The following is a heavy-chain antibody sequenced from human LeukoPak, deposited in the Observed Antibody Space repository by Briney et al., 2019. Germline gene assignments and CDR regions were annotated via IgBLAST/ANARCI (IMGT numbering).Heavy chain of an antibody. V-gene: IGHV3-7*01. CDR3: ARLADY. J-gene: IGHJ4*02. CDR2: IKKDGSET. Sequence: PGGSLRLSCTASGFTFSNFSMSWVRQAPGKRLEWVATIKKDGSETYYGDSVKGRFTVSRDNAKNSLYLQLNRLTAEDTAMFYCARLADYWGQGTLVTISS. CDR1: GFTFSNFS.